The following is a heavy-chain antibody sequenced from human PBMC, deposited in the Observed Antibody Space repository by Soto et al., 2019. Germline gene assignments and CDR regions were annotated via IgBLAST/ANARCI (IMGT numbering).Heavy chain of an antibody. CDR1: GGSISSSDYY. CDR2: IYYSGSA. Sequence: SETMSLTCTVSGGSISSSDYYWGWIRQPPGKGLEWIGNIYYSGSASYNPSLKSRVTISVDTSKNQVSLKLSSVTAADTAVYYCARLDSRGFFDSWGQGTLVTVSS. V-gene: IGHV4-39*01. CDR3: ARLDSRGFFDS. J-gene: IGHJ4*02. D-gene: IGHD3-22*01.